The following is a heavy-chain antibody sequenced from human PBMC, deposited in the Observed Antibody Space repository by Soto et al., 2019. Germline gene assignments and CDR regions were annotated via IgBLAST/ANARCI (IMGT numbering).Heavy chain of an antibody. J-gene: IGHJ6*02. D-gene: IGHD4-4*01. V-gene: IGHV5-10-1*01. CDR3: ARQGSNYDYYYGMDV. CDR1: GYSFTSYW. CDR2: IDPSDSYT. Sequence: LKISCKGSGYSFTSYWISWVRQMPGKGLEWMGRIDPSDSYTNYSPSFQGHVTISADKSISTAYLQWSSLKASDTAMYYCARQGSNYDYYYGMDVWGQGTTVTVSS.